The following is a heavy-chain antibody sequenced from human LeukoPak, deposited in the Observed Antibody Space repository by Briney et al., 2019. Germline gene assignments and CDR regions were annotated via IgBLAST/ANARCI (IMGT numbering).Heavy chain of an antibody. V-gene: IGHV3-48*04. D-gene: IGHD5-24*01. CDR1: GFTFSTYN. Sequence: GGSLSLSCEASGFTFSTYNMVWVRQAPGMRLEWVAAVSSRSSAIYYSDSVKGRFTISRDNATSSVSLQMNSLRAEDTAIYYCARDLFNRDGYDIGGPGTTVIVSA. CDR3: ARDLFNRDGYDI. J-gene: IGHJ3*02. CDR2: VSSRSSAI.